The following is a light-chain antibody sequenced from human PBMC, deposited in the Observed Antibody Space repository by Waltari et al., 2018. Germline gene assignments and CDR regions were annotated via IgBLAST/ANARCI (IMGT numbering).Light chain of an antibody. J-gene: IGKJ4*01. CDR2: AAT. CDR1: QSVRIY. Sequence: EIVLTQSPATLSFSQGERATLSCRASQSVRIYLAWYQQKPGQAPRLLIYAATNRATGIPARFTGSGSGTDFTLNIDSLEPEDFAVYYCQQRSNWVSFGGGTKVEIK. V-gene: IGKV3-11*01. CDR3: QQRSNWVS.